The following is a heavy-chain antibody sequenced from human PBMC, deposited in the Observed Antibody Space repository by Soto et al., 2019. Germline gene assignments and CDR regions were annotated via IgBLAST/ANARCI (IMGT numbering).Heavy chain of an antibody. CDR3: AKDFFGVVIMDYFDY. CDR1: GFTFSSYA. Sequence: EVQLLESGGGLVQPGGSPRLSCAASGFTFSSYAMSWVRQAPGKGLEWVSAISGSGGSTYYADSVKGRFTISRDNSKNTLYLQMNSLRAEDTAVYYCAKDFFGVVIMDYFDYWGQGTLVTVSS. CDR2: ISGSGGST. J-gene: IGHJ4*02. D-gene: IGHD3-3*01. V-gene: IGHV3-23*01.